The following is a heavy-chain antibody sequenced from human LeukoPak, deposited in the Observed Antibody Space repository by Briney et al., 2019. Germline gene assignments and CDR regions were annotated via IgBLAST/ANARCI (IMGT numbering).Heavy chain of an antibody. J-gene: IGHJ6*03. CDR3: ARASSSGWDFYMDV. D-gene: IGHD6-19*01. V-gene: IGHV3-20*01. Sequence: PGGSLRLSCAASGFTFDDYGMNWVRQIPGKWLEWLSGISLNGGSTGYAASVKGRFTISRDNAKNSLYLQMNSLRAEDTALYRCARASSSGWDFYMDVWGKGTTATVSS. CDR1: GFTFDDYG. CDR2: ISLNGGST.